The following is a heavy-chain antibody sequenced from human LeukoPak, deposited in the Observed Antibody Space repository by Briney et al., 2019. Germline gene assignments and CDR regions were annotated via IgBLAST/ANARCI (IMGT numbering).Heavy chain of an antibody. CDR1: GGSLSSSDYH. V-gene: IGHV4-39*07. D-gene: IGHD6-13*01. CDR3: ARDSYSSSWPPHFDY. J-gene: IGHJ4*02. CDR2: MYYGGST. Sequence: SETLSLTCTVSGGSLSSSDYHWGWIRQPPGKGLEWIGSMYYGGSTYYNPSLKSRVTISVDTSKNQFSLKLSSVTAADTAVYYCARDSYSSSWPPHFDYWGQGTLVTVSS.